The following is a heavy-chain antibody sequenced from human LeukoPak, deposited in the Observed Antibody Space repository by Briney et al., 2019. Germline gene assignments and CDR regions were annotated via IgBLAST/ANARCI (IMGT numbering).Heavy chain of an antibody. CDR2: ISSSSSYI. J-gene: IGHJ4*02. Sequence: GGSLRLSCAASGFTFSSYSMNWVRQAPGKGLEWVSSISSSSSYIYYADSVKGRFTISRDNAKNSLYLQMNSLRVEDTAFYYCARDFGSITNTIGRYWGQGTLVTVSS. V-gene: IGHV3-21*04. D-gene: IGHD3-3*01. CDR3: ARDFGSITNTIGRY. CDR1: GFTFSSYS.